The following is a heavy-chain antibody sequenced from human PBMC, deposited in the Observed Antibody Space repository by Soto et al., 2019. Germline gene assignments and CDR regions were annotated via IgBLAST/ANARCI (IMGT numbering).Heavy chain of an antibody. CDR2: ISGRGGST. J-gene: IGHJ4*02. Sequence: GLHTKKKGEEWVSAISGRGGSTYYADSVKGRFTISRDNSKNTLYLQMNSLRAEDTAVYFCANLPSLYYVSSAYYFTAFWGQGTLVPGSS. D-gene: IGHD3-22*01. V-gene: IGHV3-23*01. CDR3: ANLPSLYYVSSAYYFTAF.